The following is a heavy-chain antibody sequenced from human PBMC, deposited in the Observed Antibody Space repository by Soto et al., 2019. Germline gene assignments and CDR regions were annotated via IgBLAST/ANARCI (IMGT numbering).Heavy chain of an antibody. V-gene: IGHV1-2*02. CDR2: INPNSGGT. CDR3: ARRLPAEPYFDS. CDR1: GYTFTGYY. Sequence: ASVKVPCKASGYTFTGYYMHWVRQAPGQGLEWMGWINPNSGGTDYAQKFQGRVTMTRDTSISTAYMELSRLRSADTAVYYCARRLPAEPYFDSWGQGTLVTVSS. D-gene: IGHD4-17*01. J-gene: IGHJ4*02.